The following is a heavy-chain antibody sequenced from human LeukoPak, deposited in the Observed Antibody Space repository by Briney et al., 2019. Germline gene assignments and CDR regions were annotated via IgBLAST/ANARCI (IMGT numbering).Heavy chain of an antibody. CDR1: GFTFSSYG. J-gene: IGHJ4*02. Sequence: GRSLRLSCAASGFTFSSYGMHWVRQAPGKGLEWVSAITGSGGTTYYADSVKGRFTISRDNSNNTLYLQMNSLRAEDTAVYYCAKVQKPYCSSTTCFLDYWGQGTLVTVSS. V-gene: IGHV3-23*01. CDR3: AKVQKPYCSSTTCFLDY. CDR2: ITGSGGTT. D-gene: IGHD2-2*01.